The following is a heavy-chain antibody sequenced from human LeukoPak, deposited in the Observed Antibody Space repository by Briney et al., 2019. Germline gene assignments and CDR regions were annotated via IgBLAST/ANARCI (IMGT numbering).Heavy chain of an antibody. CDR2: ISGIGGST. CDR1: GFTFSSSS. D-gene: IGHD1-7*01. CDR3: AKWGITGTRNFDY. Sequence: GGSLRLSCADSGFTFSSSSMSWVRQAPGKGLEWVSGISGIGGSTYYADSVKGRFAISRDNSKNTLYLQMTSLRAEDTAVYYCAKWGITGTRNFDYWGQGTLVTVSS. J-gene: IGHJ4*02. V-gene: IGHV3-23*01.